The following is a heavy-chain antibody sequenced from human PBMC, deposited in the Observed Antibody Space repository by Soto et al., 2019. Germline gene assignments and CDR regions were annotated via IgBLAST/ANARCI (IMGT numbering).Heavy chain of an antibody. Sequence: SETLSLTCTVSGGSISSYYWSWIRQPPGKGLEWIGYIYYSGSTNYNPSLKSRVTILVDTSKNQFSLKLSSVTAADTAVYYCARGFNSAGVDYFDYWGQGTLVTVSS. CDR3: ARGFNSAGVDYFDY. D-gene: IGHD2-15*01. V-gene: IGHV4-59*01. J-gene: IGHJ4*02. CDR1: GGSISSYY. CDR2: IYYSGST.